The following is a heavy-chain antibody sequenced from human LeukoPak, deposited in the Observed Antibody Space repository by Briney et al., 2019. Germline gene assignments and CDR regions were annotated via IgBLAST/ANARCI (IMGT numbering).Heavy chain of an antibody. V-gene: IGHV3-48*02. CDR1: GFTFSSYN. CDR2: ISSSSSTI. D-gene: IGHD3-3*01. CDR3: ARDPTPVYVLRFLEWLSFDP. J-gene: IGHJ5*02. Sequence: GGSLRLSCAASGFTFSSYNMNWVRQAPGKGLEWVSYISSSSSTIYYADSVKGRFTISRDNAKNSLYQQMNSLRDEDTAVYYCARDPTPVYVLRFLEWLSFDPWGQGTLVTVSS.